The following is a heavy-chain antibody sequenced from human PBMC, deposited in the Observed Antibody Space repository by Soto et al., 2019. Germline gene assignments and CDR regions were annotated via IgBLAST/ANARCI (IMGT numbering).Heavy chain of an antibody. D-gene: IGHD4-17*01. CDR1: GGSIRSCKW. Sequence: SETLSLTCAVSGGSIRSCKWWRWIRQPPGKGLEWIGEIYYSGGTNYNPSLKSRVTISVDTSKNQFSLKLSSVTAADTAVYYCARRSGTTRYWGQGTLVTVSS. CDR2: IYYSGGT. J-gene: IGHJ4*02. CDR3: ARRSGTTRY. V-gene: IGHV4-4*02.